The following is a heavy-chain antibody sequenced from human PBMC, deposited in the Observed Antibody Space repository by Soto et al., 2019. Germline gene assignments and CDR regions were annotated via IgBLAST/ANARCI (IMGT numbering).Heavy chain of an antibody. D-gene: IGHD2-21*02. V-gene: IGHV1-69*01. CDR1: GGTFSSYA. Sequence: QVQLVQSGAEAKKPGSSVKVSCKASGGTFSSYAISWVRQAPGQGLEWMGGIIPIFGTANYAQKFQGRVTITADESTSTAYMELSSLRSEDTAVYYCARESTYCGGDCYPYYFDYWGQGTLVTVSS. CDR2: IIPIFGTA. CDR3: ARESTYCGGDCYPYYFDY. J-gene: IGHJ4*02.